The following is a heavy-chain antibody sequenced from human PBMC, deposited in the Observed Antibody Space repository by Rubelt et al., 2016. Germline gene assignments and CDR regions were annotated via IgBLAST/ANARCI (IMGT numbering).Heavy chain of an antibody. Sequence: EVQLVESGGGLVQPGGSLRLSCAASGFTFSSYAVSWVRQAPGKGLEWVSAISGSGGSTYYADSVKGRFTISRDNSKNTLYLQMNSLRAEDTAVYYCARRGSITSYVWGSYRVGPPIDYWGQGTLVTVSS. J-gene: IGHJ4*02. V-gene: IGHV3-23*04. D-gene: IGHD3-16*02. CDR3: ARRGSITSYVWGSYRVGPPIDY. CDR1: GFTFSSYA. CDR2: ISGSGGST.